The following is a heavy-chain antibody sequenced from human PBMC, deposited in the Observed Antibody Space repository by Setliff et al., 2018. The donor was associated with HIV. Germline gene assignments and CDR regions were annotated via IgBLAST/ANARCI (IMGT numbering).Heavy chain of an antibody. CDR3: ARGKEQWLVGTEYFQH. V-gene: IGHV1-69*13. Sequence: SVKVSCKASGGTFSSYAISWVRQAPGQGLEWMGGIIPIFGTANYAQKFQGRVTITADESTSTAYMELSSLRAEDTAVYYCARGKEQWLVGTEYFQHWGQGTLVTVSS. CDR1: GGTFSSYA. CDR2: IIPIFGTA. D-gene: IGHD6-19*01. J-gene: IGHJ1*01.